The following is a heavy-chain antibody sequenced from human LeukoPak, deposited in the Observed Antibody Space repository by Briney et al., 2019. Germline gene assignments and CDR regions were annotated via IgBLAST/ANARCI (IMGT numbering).Heavy chain of an antibody. CDR1: GFTFNNYA. CDR3: ARDQGDATLVIGCYQYYNMDV. J-gene: IGHJ6*02. V-gene: IGHV3-30-3*01. CDR2: MSYDGGDK. Sequence: GRSLRLSCAASGFTFNNYAMHWVRQAPGKGLEWVAVMSYDGGDKYHADSVKDRFTISRDNSNNTLYLQMNSLRAEDTAVYYCARDQGDATLVIGCYQYYNMDVWGQGTTVTVSS. D-gene: IGHD2-15*01.